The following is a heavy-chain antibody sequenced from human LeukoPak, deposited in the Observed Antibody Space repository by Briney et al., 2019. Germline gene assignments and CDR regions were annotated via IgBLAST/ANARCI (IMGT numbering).Heavy chain of an antibody. D-gene: IGHD5-18*01. CDR1: GGSISGYY. CDR3: ARAISANIQLWFGFDN. CDR2: IYYSGST. Sequence: SETLSLTCTVSGGSISGYYWSWIRQPPGEGLEWVGYIYYSGSTNYKPSLKSRHTMSIDTSKNQFSLKLSSVTAADTAVYYCARAISANIQLWFGFDNWGQGTLVSVSS. V-gene: IGHV4-59*01. J-gene: IGHJ4*02.